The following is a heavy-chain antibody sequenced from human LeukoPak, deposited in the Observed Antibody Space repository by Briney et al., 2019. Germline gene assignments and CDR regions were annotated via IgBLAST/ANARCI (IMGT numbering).Heavy chain of an antibody. CDR3: ARDGDTVLTRGYYYYMDV. Sequence: PGGSLRLSCAASGFTFSSYTMNWVRRAPGKGPEWVSSITSSSSYIYYADSVKGRFTISRDNARNSLYLQMNSLRAEDTALYYCARDGDTVLTRGYYYYMDVWGKGTTVTVSS. CDR1: GFTFSSYT. V-gene: IGHV3-21*01. D-gene: IGHD4-23*01. J-gene: IGHJ6*03. CDR2: ITSSSSYI.